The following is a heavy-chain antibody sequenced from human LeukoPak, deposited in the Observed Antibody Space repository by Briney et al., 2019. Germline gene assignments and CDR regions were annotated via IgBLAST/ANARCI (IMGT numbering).Heavy chain of an antibody. CDR1: GFTFSSYG. D-gene: IGHD1-26*01. V-gene: IGHV3-30*03. J-gene: IGHJ4*02. Sequence: TGGSLRLSCAASGFTFSSYGMHWVRQAPGKGLEWVALISYDGSNKYYADSVKGRFTISRDNSKNTLYLQMNSLRADDTAVYYCARSGSHDYWGQGTLVTVSS. CDR2: ISYDGSNK. CDR3: ARSGSHDY.